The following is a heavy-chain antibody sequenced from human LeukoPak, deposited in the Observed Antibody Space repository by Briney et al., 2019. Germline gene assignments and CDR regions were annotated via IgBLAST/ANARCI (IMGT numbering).Heavy chain of an antibody. J-gene: IGHJ4*02. V-gene: IGHV3-7*01. CDR2: MKEDGSDE. CDR1: GFTFSNVW. CDR3: ARQVAGVNDY. D-gene: IGHD6-19*01. Sequence: GGSLRLSCATSGFTFSNVWMTWVRQAPGEGLEWVANMKEDGSDEYYVDSVKGRFTIFRDNAKSSLYLQMSSLRVDDTAVYYCARQVAGVNDYWGQGTLVTVSS.